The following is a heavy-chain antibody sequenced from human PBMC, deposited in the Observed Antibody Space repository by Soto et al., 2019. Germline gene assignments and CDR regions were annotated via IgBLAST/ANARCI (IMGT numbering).Heavy chain of an antibody. CDR2: INHSGST. V-gene: IGHV4-34*01. CDR3: ARGPRPSGYSSRYYYYGMDV. Sequence: QVQLQQWGAGLLKPSETLSLTCAVYGGSFSGYYWSWIRQPPGKGLEWIGEINHSGSTNYNPSLKSRVTISVDTSKIQFSLKLSSVNAADTAVYYCARGPRPSGYSSRYYYYGMDVWGQGTTVTVSS. J-gene: IGHJ6*02. CDR1: GGSFSGYY. D-gene: IGHD6-13*01.